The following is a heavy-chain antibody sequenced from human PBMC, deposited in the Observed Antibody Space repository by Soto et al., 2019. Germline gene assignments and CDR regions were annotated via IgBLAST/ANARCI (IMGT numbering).Heavy chain of an antibody. Sequence: GGSLRLSCAASGFTFSDYYMSWIRQAPGKGLEWVSYISSGGSTIYYADSVKGRLTITRDNSKNTLYLQMNSLRAEDTAVYYCAKAPTTTAVAGSYFDYWGQGTLVTVSS. D-gene: IGHD6-19*01. CDR3: AKAPTTTAVAGSYFDY. CDR1: GFTFSDYY. CDR2: ISSGGSTI. V-gene: IGHV3-11*01. J-gene: IGHJ4*02.